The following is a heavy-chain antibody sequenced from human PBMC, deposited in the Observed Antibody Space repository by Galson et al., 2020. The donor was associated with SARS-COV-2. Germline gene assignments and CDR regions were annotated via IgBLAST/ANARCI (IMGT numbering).Heavy chain of an antibody. J-gene: IGHJ2*01. CDR1: GFTFSSYW. D-gene: IGHD3-10*01. CDR3: ARVDRRYYGSGSYYYWYFDL. Sequence: GGSLRLSCAASGFTFSSYWMSWVRQAPGKGLEWVANIKQDGSEKYYVDSVKGLFTISRDNAKNSLYLQMNSLRAEDTAVYYCARVDRRYYGSGSYYYWYFDLWGRGTLVTVSS. V-gene: IGHV3-7*03. CDR2: IKQDGSEK.